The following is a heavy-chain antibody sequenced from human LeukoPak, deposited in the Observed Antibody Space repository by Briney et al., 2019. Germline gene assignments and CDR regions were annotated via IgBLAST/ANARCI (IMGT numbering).Heavy chain of an antibody. CDR3: ARDTYQPGRIDC. V-gene: IGHV3-21*05. CDR2: INDVSGDI. CDR1: EFTFSLYA. J-gene: IGHJ4*02. D-gene: IGHD1-14*01. Sequence: GGSLRLSSAASEFTFSLYAMNWVRQAPGKGLEWVSYINDVSGDIHYADSVKGRFTISRDNAKNTLYLQMSSLRAEDTAVYYCARDTYQPGRIDCWGQGTLVIVSS.